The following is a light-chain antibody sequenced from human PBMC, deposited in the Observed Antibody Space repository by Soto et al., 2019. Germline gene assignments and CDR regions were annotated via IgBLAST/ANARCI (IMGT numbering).Light chain of an antibody. Sequence: DIQMTPSPPSLSASVVYIVTITCLASQGISNYLAWYQQKPGELPKLVIYAASILQTGVPSRFSGSGSGTDFSLTISSLQPEDVATYFCQQYNSPPRKCGQGNK. CDR2: AAS. CDR1: QGISNY. V-gene: IGKV1-27*01. CDR3: QQYNSPPRK. J-gene: IGKJ1*01.